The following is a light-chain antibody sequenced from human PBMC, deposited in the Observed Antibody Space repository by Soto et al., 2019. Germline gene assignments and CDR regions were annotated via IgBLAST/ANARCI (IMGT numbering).Light chain of an antibody. CDR3: QQYNYSHPWT. CDR1: QSVSNA. Sequence: ILMTQSPATLSVSPGERATLSCRASQSVSNALAWYQQKPGQAPRLLIYDASTRATGIPARFSGSGSGTHFTLTSSGQQSEDFAVYHCQQYNYSHPWTFGQGTKVEVK. CDR2: DAS. V-gene: IGKV3-15*01. J-gene: IGKJ1*01.